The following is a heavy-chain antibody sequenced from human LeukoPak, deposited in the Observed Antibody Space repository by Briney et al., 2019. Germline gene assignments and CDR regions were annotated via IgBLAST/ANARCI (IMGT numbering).Heavy chain of an antibody. J-gene: IGHJ4*02. CDR1: GFTFSSYW. D-gene: IGHD6-13*01. CDR3: AREGITAAADY. V-gene: IGHV3-7*01. Sequence: PGGSLGLSCAASGFTFSSYWMSWVRQAPGKGLEWVANIKQDGSEKYYVDSVKGRFTISRDNAKNSLYLQLNSLRAEDTAVYYCAREGITAAADYWGQGTLVTVSS. CDR2: IKQDGSEK.